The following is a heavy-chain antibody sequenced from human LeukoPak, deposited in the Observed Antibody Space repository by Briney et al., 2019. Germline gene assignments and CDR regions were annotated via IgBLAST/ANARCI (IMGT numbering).Heavy chain of an antibody. CDR2: IHISGST. Sequence: PSETLSLTCTVSGGSISSYYRSWIRQPAGKGLEWIGRIHISGSTNYNPSLKSRLTMSVDTSKNQFSLKLSSVTAADTAVYYCARDGGYSYGYSLDCWGQGTLVTVSS. V-gene: IGHV4-4*07. D-gene: IGHD5-18*01. CDR1: GGSISSYY. J-gene: IGHJ4*02. CDR3: ARDGGYSYGYSLDC.